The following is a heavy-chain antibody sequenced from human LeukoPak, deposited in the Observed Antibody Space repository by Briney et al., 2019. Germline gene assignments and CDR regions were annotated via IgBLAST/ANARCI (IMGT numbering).Heavy chain of an antibody. Sequence: SVKLSCKASGGTFSSYAISWVRQAPGQGLEWMGGIIPIFGTANYAQKFQGRVTITADESTSTAYMELSSLRSEDTAVYYCASTMKTTVVTFLFDYWGQGTLVTVSS. J-gene: IGHJ4*02. CDR3: ASTMKTTVVTFLFDY. CDR2: IIPIFGTA. CDR1: GGTFSSYA. D-gene: IGHD4-23*01. V-gene: IGHV1-69*01.